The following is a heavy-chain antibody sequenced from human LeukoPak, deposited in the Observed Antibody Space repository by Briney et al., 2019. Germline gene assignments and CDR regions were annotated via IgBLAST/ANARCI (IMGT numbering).Heavy chain of an antibody. J-gene: IGHJ5*02. CDR1: GGSISSGSHY. Sequence: SQTLSLTCTVSGGSISSGSHYWTWIRQPAGKGLEWIGRIYTSGSTNYNPSLKSRVTMSVDTSKNQFSLKLSSVTAADTAVYYCARLVGGNWFDPWGQGTLVTVSS. CDR2: IYTSGST. V-gene: IGHV4-61*02. D-gene: IGHD2-2*01. CDR3: ARLVGGNWFDP.